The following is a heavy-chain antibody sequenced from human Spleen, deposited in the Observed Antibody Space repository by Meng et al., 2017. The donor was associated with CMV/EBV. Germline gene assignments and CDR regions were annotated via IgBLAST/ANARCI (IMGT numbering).Heavy chain of an antibody. CDR2: IYYSGST. J-gene: IGHJ3*02. CDR1: GGSISSYY. Sequence: SETLSLTCTVSGGSISSYYWSWIRQPPGKGLEWIGYIYYSGSTNYNPSLKSRVTISVDTSKNQFSLTLSSVTAADTAVYYCARSSGGGGYYAFDIWGQGTMVTVSS. CDR3: ARSSGGGGYYAFDI. D-gene: IGHD1-26*01. V-gene: IGHV4-59*01.